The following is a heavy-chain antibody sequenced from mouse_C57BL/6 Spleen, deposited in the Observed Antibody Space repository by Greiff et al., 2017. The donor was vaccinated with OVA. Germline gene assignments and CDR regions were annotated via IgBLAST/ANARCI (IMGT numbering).Heavy chain of an antibody. CDR2: IYPRSGNT. J-gene: IGHJ3*01. D-gene: IGHD2-3*01. Sequence: QVQLQQSGAELARPGASVKLSCKASGYTFTSYGISWVKQRTGQGLEWIGEIYPRSGNTYYNEKFKGKATLTADKSSSTAYMELRSLTSEDSAVYFCAVEGYYAWFAYWGQGTLVTVSA. CDR1: GYTFTSYG. V-gene: IGHV1-81*01. CDR3: AVEGYYAWFAY.